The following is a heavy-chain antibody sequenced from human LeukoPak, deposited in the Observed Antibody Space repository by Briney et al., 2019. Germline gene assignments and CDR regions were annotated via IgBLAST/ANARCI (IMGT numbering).Heavy chain of an antibody. J-gene: IGHJ4*02. CDR1: GFTFSSYA. CDR2: ISGSGGST. V-gene: IGHV3-23*01. CDR3: AKGGYSSSWYPFDY. Sequence: GGSLRLSCAASGFTFSSYAMSWVRQAPGKGLVWVSAISGSGGSTYYADSVKGRFTISRDNSKNTLYLQMNSLRAEDTAVYYCAKGGYSSSWYPFDYWGQGTLVTVSS. D-gene: IGHD6-13*01.